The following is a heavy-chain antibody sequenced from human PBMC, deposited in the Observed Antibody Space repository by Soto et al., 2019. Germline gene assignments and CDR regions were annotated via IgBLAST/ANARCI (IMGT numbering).Heavy chain of an antibody. Sequence: EVQLLESGGGLVQPGGSLRLSCAASEFTFSNYAMSWVRQAPGKGLEWVSAISYGGGTTYYADSVKGRFTISRDNSKNTLYLQMNSLRAEDTAVYYCAKNPGYYYDSTGYHFDYWGQEPWSPSPQ. CDR3: AKNPGYYYDSTGYHFDY. J-gene: IGHJ4*01. D-gene: IGHD3-22*01. V-gene: IGHV3-23*01. CDR1: EFTFSNYA. CDR2: ISYGGGTT.